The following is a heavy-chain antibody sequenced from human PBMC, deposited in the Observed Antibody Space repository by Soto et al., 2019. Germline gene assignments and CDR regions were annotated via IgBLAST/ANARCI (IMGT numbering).Heavy chain of an antibody. J-gene: IGHJ6*01. CDR2: IRSKTDGGTT. CDR3: TTAVGGV. Sequence: AQGKGLEWGGRIRSKTDGGTTDYAAPVRGRFTISRDDSKNTLYLQMNSLKFADTAMYYCTTAVGGVCGQGTTVTV. V-gene: IGHV3-15*05.